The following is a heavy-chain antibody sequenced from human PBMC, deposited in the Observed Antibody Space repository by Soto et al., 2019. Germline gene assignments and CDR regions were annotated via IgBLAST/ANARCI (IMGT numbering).Heavy chain of an antibody. D-gene: IGHD3-10*01. CDR1: GFSLTTHGMC. Sequence: SGPTLVNPRQTLTLTCTFSGFSLTTHGMCVSWIRQPPGKALEWLAVIDWDDDKYYSTSLKTRLSISMDTSKNQVVLEMTNVAPVDTATYYCAHIRGAGAYYYYPMDVWGQGTTVTVSS. CDR2: IDWDDDK. CDR3: AHIRGAGAYYYYPMDV. V-gene: IGHV2-70*12. J-gene: IGHJ6*02.